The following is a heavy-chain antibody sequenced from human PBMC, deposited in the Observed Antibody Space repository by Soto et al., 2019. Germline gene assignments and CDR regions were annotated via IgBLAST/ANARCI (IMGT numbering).Heavy chain of an antibody. V-gene: IGHV3-21*01. D-gene: IGHD2-2*01. CDR1: GFGFSSYS. J-gene: IGHJ4*02. Sequence: EVQLVESGGGLVKPGGSLRLSCAASGFGFSSYSINWVRQAPGKGLEWVSSIDPTSTYIYYADSVNGRFTVSRDNAKNSLYLQMNSLRAEDTAVYYCARLTYCSTTTLYYFDYWGQGSLVTVSS. CDR2: IDPTSTYI. CDR3: ARLTYCSTTTLYYFDY.